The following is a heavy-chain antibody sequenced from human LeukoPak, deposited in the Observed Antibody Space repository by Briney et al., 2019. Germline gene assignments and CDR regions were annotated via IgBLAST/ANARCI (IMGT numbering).Heavy chain of an antibody. CDR2: INPNSGGT. CDR3: ARDFVVVPAAIDYFDY. D-gene: IGHD2-2*01. J-gene: IGHJ4*02. Sequence: ASVKVSCKASGGTFSSYAISWVRQAPGQGLEWMGWINPNSGGTNYAQKFQGRVTMTRDTSISTAYMELSRLRSDDTAVYYCARDFVVVPAAIDYFDYWGQGTLVTVSS. CDR1: GGTFSSYA. V-gene: IGHV1-2*02.